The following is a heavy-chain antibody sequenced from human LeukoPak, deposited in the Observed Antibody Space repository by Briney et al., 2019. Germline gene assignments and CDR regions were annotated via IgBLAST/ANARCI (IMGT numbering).Heavy chain of an antibody. CDR2: IYSGGTT. CDR1: GFTVSTKH. D-gene: IGHD3-22*01. CDR3: AREADSSDAFDI. Sequence: GGSLRLSCAASGFTVSTKHMSWVRQTPGKGLEWVSVIYSGGTTYYADSVKGRVTIFRDSSKNTLYLQMNSLRVEDTAVYYCAREADSSDAFDIWGQGTMVTVSS. V-gene: IGHV3-66*01. J-gene: IGHJ3*02.